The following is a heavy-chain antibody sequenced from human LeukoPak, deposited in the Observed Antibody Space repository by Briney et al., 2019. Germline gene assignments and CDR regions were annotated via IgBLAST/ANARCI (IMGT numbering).Heavy chain of an antibody. J-gene: IGHJ4*02. D-gene: IGHD3-22*01. Sequence: PSETLSLTCTVSGGSISSSSYYWGWIRQPPGKGLEWIGSIYYSGSTYYNPSLKSRVTISVDTSKNQFSLKLSSVTAADTAVYYCAGQGYYYDSSGYHPSVLDYWGQGTLVTVSS. V-gene: IGHV4-39*01. CDR3: AGQGYYYDSSGYHPSVLDY. CDR1: GGSISSSSYY. CDR2: IYYSGST.